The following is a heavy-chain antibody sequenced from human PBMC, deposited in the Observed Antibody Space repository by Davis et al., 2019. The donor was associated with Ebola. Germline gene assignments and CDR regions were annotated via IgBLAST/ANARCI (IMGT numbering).Heavy chain of an antibody. D-gene: IGHD4-11*01. CDR2: IYHTGYT. CDR3: ARPFSELTTVEDVFHI. V-gene: IGHV4-39*06. J-gene: IGHJ3*02. Sequence: PSETLSLTCTVSGVSISNGNYYWGWIRQSPGKGLEWIGSIYHTGYTYYNPSLRSRVSISVDTSRNEFTLKVRSVTAADTAVYYCARPFSELTTVEDVFHIWGRGTVVTVSS. CDR1: GVSISNGNYY.